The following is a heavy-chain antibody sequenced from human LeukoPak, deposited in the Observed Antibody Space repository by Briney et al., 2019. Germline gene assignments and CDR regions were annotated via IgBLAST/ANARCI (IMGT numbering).Heavy chain of an antibody. CDR1: GGSFSGYY. J-gene: IGHJ4*02. Sequence: SETLSLTCAVYGGSFSGYYWTWIRQPPGKGLEWIGEINQSGSTSNNPSLKSRVTVSVDTSKNQFSLKMTSVTAADTAVYFCARRGSNHGGDPLWGQGTLVTVSS. V-gene: IGHV4-34*01. CDR3: ARRGSNHGGDPL. D-gene: IGHD2-21*02. CDR2: INQSGST.